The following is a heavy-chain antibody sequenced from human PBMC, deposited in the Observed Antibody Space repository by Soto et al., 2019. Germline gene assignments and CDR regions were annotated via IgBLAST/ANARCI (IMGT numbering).Heavy chain of an antibody. CDR1: GGSFSGYY. Sequence: QVQLQQWGAGLLKPSETLSLTCAVYGGSFSGYYWSWIRQPPGKGLEWIGEISHSGSTNYNPSLKSRVTISVDTSKNQFSLKLSSVTAADTAVYYCARGSDDFWSGYYPYYFDYWGQGTLVTVSS. CDR2: ISHSGST. J-gene: IGHJ4*02. CDR3: ARGSDDFWSGYYPYYFDY. V-gene: IGHV4-34*01. D-gene: IGHD3-3*01.